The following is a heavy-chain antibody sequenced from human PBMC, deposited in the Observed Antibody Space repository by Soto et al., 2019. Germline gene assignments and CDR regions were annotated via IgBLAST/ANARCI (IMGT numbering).Heavy chain of an antibody. Sequence: SETLSLTCAVYGGSFSGYYWSWIRQPPGKGLEWIGEINHSGSTNYNPSLKSRVTISVDTSKNQFSLKLSSVSAADTAVYYCATGRGVRGVIITTYYYYGLDVWGHGTTVTVSS. J-gene: IGHJ6*02. D-gene: IGHD3-10*01. CDR3: ATGRGVRGVIITTYYYYGLDV. V-gene: IGHV4-34*01. CDR1: GGSFSGYY. CDR2: INHSGST.